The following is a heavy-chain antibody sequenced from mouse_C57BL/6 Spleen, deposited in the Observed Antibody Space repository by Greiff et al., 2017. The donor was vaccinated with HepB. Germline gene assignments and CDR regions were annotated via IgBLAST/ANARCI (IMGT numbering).Heavy chain of an antibody. CDR2: ISDGGSYT. Sequence: DVKLQESGGGLVKPGGSLKLSCAASGFTFSSYAMSWVRQTPEKRLEWVATISDGGSYTYYPDNVKGRFTISRDNAKNNQYLQMSHLKSEDTAMYYCARDHRNAMDYWGQGTSVTVSS. J-gene: IGHJ4*01. V-gene: IGHV5-4*01. CDR1: GFTFSSYA. CDR3: ARDHRNAMDY.